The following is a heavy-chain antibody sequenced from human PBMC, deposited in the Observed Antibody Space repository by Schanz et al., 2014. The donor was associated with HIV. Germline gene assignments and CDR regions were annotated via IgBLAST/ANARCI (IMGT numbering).Heavy chain of an antibody. Sequence: VQLVESGGGVVQPGRSLRLTCAASGFTFRSYVMTWVRQAPGKGLDWVSGITGSGVSTYYADSVNGRFTISRDNSKNTLSLQMTTLRIDDTAVYYCAKPEYDSRGNSQSHFDYWGQGTLVTVSS. CDR1: GFTFRSYV. V-gene: IGHV3-23*04. J-gene: IGHJ4*02. CDR3: AKPEYDSRGNSQSHFDY. CDR2: ITGSGVST. D-gene: IGHD3-22*01.